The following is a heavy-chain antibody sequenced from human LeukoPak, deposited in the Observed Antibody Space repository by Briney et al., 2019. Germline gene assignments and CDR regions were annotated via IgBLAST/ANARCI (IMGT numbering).Heavy chain of an antibody. J-gene: IGHJ4*02. Sequence: PSETLSLTCAVYGGSFSGYYWSWIRQPAGKGLEWIGRIYTSGSTNYNPSLKSRVTMSVDTSKNQFSLKLSSVTAADTAVYYCAREGRLGELSLYYFDYWGQGTLVTVSS. CDR1: GGSFSGYY. CDR3: AREGRLGELSLYYFDY. D-gene: IGHD3-16*02. V-gene: IGHV4-59*10. CDR2: IYTSGST.